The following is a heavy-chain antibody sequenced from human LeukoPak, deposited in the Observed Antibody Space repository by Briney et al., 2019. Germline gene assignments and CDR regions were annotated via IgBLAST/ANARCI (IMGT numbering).Heavy chain of an antibody. CDR1: GFTFSSYA. CDR2: ISYDGSNK. V-gene: IGHV3-30-3*01. Sequence: GGSLRLSCVASGFTFSSYAMHWVRQAPGKGLEWVAVISYDGSNKYYADSVKGRFTISRDNSKNTLYLQMNSLRVEDTAVYYCAREKNDYTHAFNIWGQGTMVTVSS. D-gene: IGHD4-11*01. J-gene: IGHJ3*02. CDR3: AREKNDYTHAFNI.